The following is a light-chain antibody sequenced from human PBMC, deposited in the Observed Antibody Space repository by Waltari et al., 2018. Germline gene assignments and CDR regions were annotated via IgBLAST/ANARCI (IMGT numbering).Light chain of an antibody. CDR1: SSDIGSQKY. Sequence: QSALTQPASVSGSPGQSITMSCTGTSSDIGSQKYVSWYQQHPGKAPKHMIYDVSERPSGVSNRFSGSKSVNTAALTISGLQADDEADYYCCAYTGSVWVYGGGTKLTVL. CDR2: DVS. J-gene: IGLJ3*02. V-gene: IGLV2-14*03. CDR3: CAYTGSVWV.